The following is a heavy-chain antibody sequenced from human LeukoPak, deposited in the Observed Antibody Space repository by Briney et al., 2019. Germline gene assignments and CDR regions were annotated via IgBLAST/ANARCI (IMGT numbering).Heavy chain of an antibody. Sequence: GASVKVSCKASGSTFTSNGISWVRQAPGKGLEWMGWISANSGNTNYAQKMQGRVTMTTDTSSSTAYMELRNLRSDDTAVYYCARDKNYRFDYWGQGTVALVSA. CDR3: ARDKNYRFDY. V-gene: IGHV1-18*01. CDR2: ISANSGNT. D-gene: IGHD5-24*01. J-gene: IGHJ4*02. CDR1: GSTFTSNG.